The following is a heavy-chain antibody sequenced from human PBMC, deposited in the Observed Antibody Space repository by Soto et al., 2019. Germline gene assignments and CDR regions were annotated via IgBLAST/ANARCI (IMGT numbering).Heavy chain of an antibody. CDR1: GFTFSSYW. D-gene: IGHD3-10*01. J-gene: IGHJ5*02. CDR3: TRDLRLGDLRWFHP. Sequence: EVQLVESGGGLVQPGGSLRLSCAASGFTFSSYWMSWVRQAPGKGLEWVANINQDGSEKYYVDSAKGRFTISRDNAKNSLYLQMNSLRVEDTAVYYCTRDLRLGDLRWFHPWGQGTLVTVSS. CDR2: INQDGSEK. V-gene: IGHV3-7*01.